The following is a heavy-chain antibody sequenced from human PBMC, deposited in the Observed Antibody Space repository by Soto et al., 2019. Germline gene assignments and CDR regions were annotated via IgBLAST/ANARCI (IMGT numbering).Heavy chain of an antibody. D-gene: IGHD6-13*01. CDR1: GGTFSSYA. V-gene: IGHV1-69*13. CDR3: ASYPCHSSSWCPGDGMDV. J-gene: IGHJ6*02. Sequence: ASVKVSCKASGGTFSSYAISWVRQAPGQGLEWMGGIIPIFGTANYAQKFQGRVTITADESTSTAYMELSSLRSEDTAVYYCASYPCHSSSWCPGDGMDVWGQGTTVTVSS. CDR2: IIPIFGTA.